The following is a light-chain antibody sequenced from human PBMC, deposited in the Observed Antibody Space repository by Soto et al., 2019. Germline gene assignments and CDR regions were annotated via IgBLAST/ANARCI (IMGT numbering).Light chain of an antibody. CDR3: QKYNSAPLT. J-gene: IGKJ4*01. CDR1: QGIGVY. CDR2: AAS. V-gene: IGKV1-27*01. Sequence: DIQMTQSPSTLSASIGDRVTITCRASQGIGVYLAWFQQKPGNAPKLLIYAASTLQSGVPSRFSGSGSGTDFTLTVSSLQPEDVATYYCQKYNSAPLTFGGGTRVEIK.